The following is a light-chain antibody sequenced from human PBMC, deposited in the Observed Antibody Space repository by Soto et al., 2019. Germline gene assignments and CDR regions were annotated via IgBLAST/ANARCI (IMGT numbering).Light chain of an antibody. CDR1: QGVSSS. CDR3: QQRSNWPMST. Sequence: EVVLPQSPATLSLSPGERATLSCRASQGVSSSLAWYQQKPGQAPRLLIYDASNRATGIPARFSGSGSGTDFTLTISSLEPEDFAVYYCQQRSNWPMSTFGQGTRLEFK. V-gene: IGKV3-11*01. J-gene: IGKJ5*01. CDR2: DAS.